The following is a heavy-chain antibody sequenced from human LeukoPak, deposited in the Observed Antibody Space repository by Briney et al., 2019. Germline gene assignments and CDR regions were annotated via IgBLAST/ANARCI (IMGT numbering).Heavy chain of an antibody. CDR3: ARPPRHDFDDSRVHDAFDI. J-gene: IGHJ3*02. CDR1: GDSISSSRYY. Sequence: SETLSLTCTVSGDSISSSRYYWGWIRQPPGKGLEWIGSIYYSGSIWYHPSLKSRVTISVDTSKDQFSLKLTSVTAADTAVYYCARPPRHDFDDSRVHDAFDIWGQGTMVTVSS. CDR2: IYYSGSI. D-gene: IGHD2-15*01. V-gene: IGHV4-39*01.